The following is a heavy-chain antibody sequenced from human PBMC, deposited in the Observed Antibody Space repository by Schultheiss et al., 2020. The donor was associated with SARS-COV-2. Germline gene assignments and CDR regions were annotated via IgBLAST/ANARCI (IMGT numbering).Heavy chain of an antibody. CDR2: IVSTSSYT. CDR1: GFTFSDYY. V-gene: IGHV3-11*06. J-gene: IGHJ4*02. CDR3: ARDRRAAAYSFDY. Sequence: GGSLRLSCVAAGFTFSDYYMSWIRQAPGKGLEWVSYIVSTSSYTNYADSVKGRFTISRDNAKNSLYLQMNSLRAEDTAVYYCARDRRAAAYSFDYWGQGTPVTVSS. D-gene: IGHD2-2*01.